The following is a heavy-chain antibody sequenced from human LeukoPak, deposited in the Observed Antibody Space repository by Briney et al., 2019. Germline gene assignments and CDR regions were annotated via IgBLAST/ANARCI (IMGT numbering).Heavy chain of an antibody. CDR1: GGSISSGGYS. J-gene: IGHJ4*02. CDR3: ARGPAVSTGRTVSNFDY. V-gene: IGHV4-30-2*01. Sequence: PSETLSLTCAVSGGSISSGGYSWSWIRQPPGKGLEWIGYIYHSGSTYYNPSLKSRVTISVDRSKNQFSLKLSSVTAADTAVYYCARGPAVSTGRTVSNFDYWGQGTLVTVSS. D-gene: IGHD7-27*01. CDR2: IYHSGST.